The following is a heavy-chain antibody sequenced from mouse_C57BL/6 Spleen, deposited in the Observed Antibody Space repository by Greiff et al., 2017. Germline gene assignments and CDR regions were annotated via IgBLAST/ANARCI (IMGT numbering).Heavy chain of an antibody. V-gene: IGHV1-54*01. CDR1: GYAFTNYF. Sequence: QVQLKQSGAELVRPGTSVKVSCTASGYAFTNYFIEWVKQRPGQGLEWIGVINPGSGGTNYNEKFKGKATMTADKSSSTAYMQLSSLTSEDSAVYYCATEGSSYGFAYWGQGTLVTVSA. CDR2: INPGSGGT. J-gene: IGHJ3*01. D-gene: IGHD1-1*01. CDR3: ATEGSSYGFAY.